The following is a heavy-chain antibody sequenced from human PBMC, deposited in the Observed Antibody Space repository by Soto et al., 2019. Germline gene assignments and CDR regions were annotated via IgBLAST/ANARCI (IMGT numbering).Heavy chain of an antibody. Sequence: SETLSLTCTVSGGSISSGGYYWSWIRQHPGKGLEWIGYIYYSGSTYYNPSLKSRVTISVDTSKNQFSLKLSSVTAADTAVYYCARRKIQGPIDYWGQGTLVTVSS. CDR3: ARRKIQGPIDY. J-gene: IGHJ4*02. CDR1: GGSISSGGYY. V-gene: IGHV4-31*03. CDR2: IYYSGST.